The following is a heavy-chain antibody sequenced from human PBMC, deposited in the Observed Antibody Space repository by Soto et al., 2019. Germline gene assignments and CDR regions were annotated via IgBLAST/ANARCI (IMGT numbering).Heavy chain of an antibody. Sequence: SSVKVCCKASGYTFTSYYMHWVRQAPGQGLEWMGIINPSGGSTSYAQKFQGRVTMTRDTSTSTVYMELSSLRSEDTAVYYCARDSLDYGDPFDYWGQGTLVTVSS. CDR1: GYTFTSYY. D-gene: IGHD4-17*01. V-gene: IGHV1-46*03. CDR2: INPSGGST. CDR3: ARDSLDYGDPFDY. J-gene: IGHJ4*02.